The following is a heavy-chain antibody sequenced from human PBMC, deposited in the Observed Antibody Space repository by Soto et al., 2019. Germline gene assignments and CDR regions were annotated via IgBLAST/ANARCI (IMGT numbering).Heavy chain of an antibody. J-gene: IGHJ5*02. D-gene: IGHD3-9*01. V-gene: IGHV4-30-4*01. Sequence: QVQLQESGPGLVKPSQTLSLTCTVSGGSISSGDYYWSWIRQPPGKGLEWIGYIYYSGSTYYNPSLKSRVTISVDTSKNQFSLKLSSVTAADTAVYYCARAPTYYDILTGYEQIINWFDPWGQGTLVTVSS. CDR1: GGSISSGDYY. CDR2: IYYSGST. CDR3: ARAPTYYDILTGYEQIINWFDP.